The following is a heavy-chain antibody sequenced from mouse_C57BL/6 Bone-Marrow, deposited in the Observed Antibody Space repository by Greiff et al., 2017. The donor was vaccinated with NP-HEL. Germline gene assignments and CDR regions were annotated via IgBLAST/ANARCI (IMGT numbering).Heavy chain of an antibody. CDR2: IYPGDGDT. J-gene: IGHJ2*01. CDR3: SRSVTTVVSNFDY. Sequence: VQLQQSGPELVKPGASVKISCKASGYAFSSAWMNWVKQRPGKGLEWIGRIYPGDGDTNYNGKFKGKATLTADKSSSTAYMQLSSLTSEDSAVYFCSRSVTTVVSNFDYWGQDTTLTVSS. CDR1: GYAFSSAW. V-gene: IGHV1-82*01. D-gene: IGHD1-1*01.